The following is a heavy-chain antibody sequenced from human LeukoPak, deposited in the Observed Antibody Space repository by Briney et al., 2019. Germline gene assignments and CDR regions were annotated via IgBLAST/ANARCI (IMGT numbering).Heavy chain of an antibody. CDR3: ARGYSSGWYLDP. Sequence: RGASVKVSCKASGYTFTGYYMHWVRQAPGQGLEWMGWINPNSGGTNYAQKFQGWVTMTRDTSISTAYMELSRLRSDDTAVYYCARGYSSGWYLDPWGQGTLVTVSS. CDR1: GYTFTGYY. CDR2: INPNSGGT. J-gene: IGHJ5*02. V-gene: IGHV1-2*04. D-gene: IGHD6-19*01.